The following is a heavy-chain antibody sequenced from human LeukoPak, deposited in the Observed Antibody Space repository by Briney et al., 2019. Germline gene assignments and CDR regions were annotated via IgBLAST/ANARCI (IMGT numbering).Heavy chain of an antibody. J-gene: IGHJ3*02. D-gene: IGHD1-26*01. CDR3: ASASGSYSNDAFDI. CDR1: GGSVSSGSYY. V-gene: IGHV4-61*01. CDR2: IYYSGST. Sequence: SETLSLTCTVSGGSVSSGSYYWSWIRQPPGKGLEWIGYIYYSGSTNYNPSLKSRVTISVDTSKNQFSLKLSSVTAADTAVYYCASASGSYSNDAFDIWGQGTMVTVSS.